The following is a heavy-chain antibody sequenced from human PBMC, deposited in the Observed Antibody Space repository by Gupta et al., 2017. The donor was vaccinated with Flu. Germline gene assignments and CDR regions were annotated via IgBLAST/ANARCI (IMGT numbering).Heavy chain of an antibody. J-gene: IGHJ6*02. CDR2: SSASGNTT. CDR1: GFTFRRCA. Sequence: EVQLLESGGSLVQPGRSLRLSCAASGFTFRRCAMSWVRQAPGKGLEWVSVSSASGNTTYYADSVKGRFTISRDNSKNTLYLQMNSLRAEDTAVYYCARTKWIQPKRMDVWGQGTTVTVSS. CDR3: ARTKWIQPKRMDV. V-gene: IGHV3-23*01. D-gene: IGHD5-18*01.